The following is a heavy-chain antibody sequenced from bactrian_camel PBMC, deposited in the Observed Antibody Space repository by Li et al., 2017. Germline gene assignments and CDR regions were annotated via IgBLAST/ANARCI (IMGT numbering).Heavy chain of an antibody. D-gene: IGHD3*01. CDR1: GYGSLC. J-gene: IGHJ4*01. CDR3: AAVAEGRTVEGGVSLWTLFESGY. CDR2: HTSSGRS. Sequence: VESGGGSVQAGGSLNLSCATSGYGSLCMVWFRQVPGKERELIASAHTSSGRSYYADSVKGRFTISQDKAKNTLYLQMNSLRPEDTAMYYCAAVAEGRTVEGGVSLWTLFESGYWGQGTQVTVS. V-gene: IGHV3S55*01.